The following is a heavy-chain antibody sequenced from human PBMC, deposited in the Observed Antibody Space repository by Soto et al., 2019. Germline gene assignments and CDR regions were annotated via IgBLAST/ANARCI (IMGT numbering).Heavy chain of an antibody. V-gene: IGHV1-69*13. D-gene: IGHD3-10*01. CDR2: IIPIFGTA. Sequence: ASVKVSCKASGGTFSSYAISWVRQAPGQGLEWMGGIIPIFGTANYAQKFQGRVTITADESTSTAYMELSSLRSEDTAVYYCARGGVSVRGVSYFDYWGQGTLVTVSS. J-gene: IGHJ4*02. CDR3: ARGGVSVRGVSYFDY. CDR1: GGTFSSYA.